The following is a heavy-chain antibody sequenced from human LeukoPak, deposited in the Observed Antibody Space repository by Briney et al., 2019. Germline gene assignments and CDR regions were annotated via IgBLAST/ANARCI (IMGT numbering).Heavy chain of an antibody. CDR1: GYTFTSYD. V-gene: IGHV1-8*03. D-gene: IGHD4-11*01. CDR3: ARGVDYSNYGGDFDY. J-gene: IGHJ4*02. CDR2: MSPKSGNT. Sequence: ASVKVSCKASGYTFTSYDINWVRQATGQGLEWMGWMSPKSGNTGYAQKFQGRVTITSNTSTNTAYMELRRLGSEDTDVYYCARGVDYSNYGGDFDYWGQGTLVTVSS.